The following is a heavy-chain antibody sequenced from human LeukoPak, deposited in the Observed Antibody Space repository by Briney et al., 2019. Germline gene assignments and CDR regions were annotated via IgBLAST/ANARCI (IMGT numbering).Heavy chain of an antibody. D-gene: IGHD3-22*01. CDR1: GGSFSGYY. CDR3: ARGQKYYYDSSGYGPNDY. CDR2: INHSGST. Sequence: ASETLSLTCAVYGGSFSGYYWSWIRQPPRKGLEWIGEINHSGSTKYNPSLKSRVTISIDTSKNQFSLKVSSVTAADTAVYYCARGQKYYYDSSGYGPNDYWGPGTLVTVSS. V-gene: IGHV4-34*01. J-gene: IGHJ4*02.